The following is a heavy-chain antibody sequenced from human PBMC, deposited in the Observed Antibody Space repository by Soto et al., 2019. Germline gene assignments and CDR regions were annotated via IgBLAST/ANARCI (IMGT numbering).Heavy chain of an antibody. D-gene: IGHD3-22*01. CDR2: INHSGST. Sequence: ETLSLTCAVYGGSFSDYYWSWIRQPPGKGLEWIGEINHSGSTNYNPSLKSRITISVDTSKNQFSLKLSSVTAADTAVYYCARRGDYYDSRGDAFDIWGQGTMVTVSS. J-gene: IGHJ3*02. CDR3: ARRGDYYDSRGDAFDI. CDR1: GGSFSDYY. V-gene: IGHV4-34*01.